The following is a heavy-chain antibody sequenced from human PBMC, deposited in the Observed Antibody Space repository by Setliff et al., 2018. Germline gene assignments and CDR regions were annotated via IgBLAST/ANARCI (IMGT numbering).Heavy chain of an antibody. J-gene: IGHJ4*02. Sequence: PGGSLRLSCAASGFTFSSYSMNWVRQAPGKGLEWVSYISSSSSTIYYADSVKGRFTISRDNAKNSLYLQMNSLRAEDTAVYYCARLHCSGSSCYYDYWGQGTLVTVSS. CDR3: ARLHCSGSSCYYDY. CDR2: ISSSSSTI. D-gene: IGHD2-15*01. CDR1: GFTFSSYS. V-gene: IGHV3-48*01.